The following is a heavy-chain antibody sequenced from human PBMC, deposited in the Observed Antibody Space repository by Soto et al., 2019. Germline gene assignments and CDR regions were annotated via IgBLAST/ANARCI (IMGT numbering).Heavy chain of an antibody. V-gene: IGHV1-18*01. J-gene: IGHJ5*02. CDR1: GYTFPSYG. CDR3: ARDWVEYSSSYDWFDP. CDR2: ISAYNGNT. Sequence: ASVKVSFKASGYTFPSYGISWVRQAPGQGLEWMGWISAYNGNTKYAQKLQGRVTMTTDTSTSTAYMELRSLRSDDTAVYYCARDWVEYSSSYDWFDPWGQGTLVT. D-gene: IGHD6-6*01.